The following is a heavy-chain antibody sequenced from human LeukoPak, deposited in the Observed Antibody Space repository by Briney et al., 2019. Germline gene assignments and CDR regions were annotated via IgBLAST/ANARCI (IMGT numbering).Heavy chain of an antibody. CDR1: GFTFSNYW. CDR3: ADPVNYFDY. CDR2: IKPDGSVI. V-gene: IGHV3-7*02. Sequence: GGSLRLSCAASGFTFSNYWMAWVRQAPGRGLEWVASIKPDGSVIYYGDSVKGRFTLSRDNTKNALHLQMNSLRAEDTAMYYCADPVNYFDYWGQGTLVTVSS. D-gene: IGHD3-22*01. J-gene: IGHJ4*02.